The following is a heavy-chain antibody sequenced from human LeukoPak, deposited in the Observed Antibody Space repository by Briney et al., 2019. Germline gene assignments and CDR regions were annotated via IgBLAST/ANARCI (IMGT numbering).Heavy chain of an antibody. D-gene: IGHD1-26*01. Sequence: SETLSLTCTVYGGSFSGYYWSWIRQPPGKGLEWIGEINHSGSTNYNPSLKSRVTISVDTSKNQFSLKLSSVTAADTAVYYCAREASSGSYSTFDYWGQGTLVTVSS. CDR2: INHSGST. CDR1: GGSFSGYY. J-gene: IGHJ4*02. V-gene: IGHV4-34*01. CDR3: AREASSGSYSTFDY.